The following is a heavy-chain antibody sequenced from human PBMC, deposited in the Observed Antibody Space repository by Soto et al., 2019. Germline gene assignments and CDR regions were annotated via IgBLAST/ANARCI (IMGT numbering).Heavy chain of an antibody. J-gene: IGHJ6*02. V-gene: IGHV3-48*02. D-gene: IGHD2-21*02. Sequence: PGGSLRLSCAASGFTFSSCGMNWVRQAPGKGLEWVSYISGRDDTIYYADSVKGRFTISRDNAKNSLYLQMNSLRDEDTAVYYCARDSLQIVVVTPTSMDVWGQGTTVTVSS. CDR1: GFTFSSCG. CDR3: ARDSLQIVVVTPTSMDV. CDR2: ISGRDDTI.